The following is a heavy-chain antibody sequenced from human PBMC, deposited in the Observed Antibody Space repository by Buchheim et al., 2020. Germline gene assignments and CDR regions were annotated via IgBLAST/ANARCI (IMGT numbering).Heavy chain of an antibody. CDR3: ARGLKWMNLWSNFDL. J-gene: IGHJ4*02. D-gene: IGHD2-15*01. Sequence: EVQLVESGGDLVLPGGSLRLSCAASGFTFSTYSMNWVRQAPGKGLEWVSYISEDSVSSYYADSVKGRFTISRDNAKNSLYLQMNSLRDDDTAVYYCARGLKWMNLWSNFDLWGQGTL. CDR1: GFTFSTYS. CDR2: ISEDSVSS. V-gene: IGHV3-48*02.